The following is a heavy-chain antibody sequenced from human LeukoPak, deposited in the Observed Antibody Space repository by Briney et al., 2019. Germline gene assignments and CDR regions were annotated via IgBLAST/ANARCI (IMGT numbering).Heavy chain of an antibody. CDR3: ARAAGVAAAGPKNWFDP. J-gene: IGHJ5*02. CDR1: GGSISSYY. CDR2: IYTGGST. D-gene: IGHD6-13*01. Sequence: SETLSLTCTVSGGSISSYYWSWIRQPAGKGLEWTGRIYTGGSTNYNPSLKSQVTMSVDTSKNQFSLKLTSVTAADTAVFYCARAAGVAAAGPKNWFDPWGQGTLVTVSS. V-gene: IGHV4-4*07.